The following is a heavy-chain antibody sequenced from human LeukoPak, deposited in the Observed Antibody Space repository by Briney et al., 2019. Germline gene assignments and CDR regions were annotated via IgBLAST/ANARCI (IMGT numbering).Heavy chain of an antibody. D-gene: IGHD1-7*01. CDR3: ARERWNYVWTFVDY. CDR2: INHSGST. V-gene: IGHV4-34*01. J-gene: IGHJ4*02. CDR1: GGSFSGYY. Sequence: SETLSLTCAVYGGSFSGYYWSWIRQPPGKGRGWIGEINHSGSTNYNPSLKSRVTISVDTSTNQFSLKLSSVTAADTAVYYCARERWNYVWTFVDYWGQGTLVTVSS.